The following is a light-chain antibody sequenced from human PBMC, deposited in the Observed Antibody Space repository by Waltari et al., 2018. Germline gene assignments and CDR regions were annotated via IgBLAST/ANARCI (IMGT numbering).Light chain of an antibody. V-gene: IGKV1-39*01. CDR2: SAS. CDR3: QETYTPPWT. J-gene: IGKJ1*01. CDR1: QSVSTH. Sequence: DIQMTQSPFSLSASVGDRVTVTCRASQSVSTHLSWYQHHPGNAPELLVYSASFLEPGVPSRFSAGGSGTDFNFTITAVQPEDFATYYCQETYTPPWTFGPGTRLEIK.